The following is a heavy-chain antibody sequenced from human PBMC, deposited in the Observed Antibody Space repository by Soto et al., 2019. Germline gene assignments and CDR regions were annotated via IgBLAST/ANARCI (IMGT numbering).Heavy chain of an antibody. V-gene: IGHV3-23*01. D-gene: IGHD6-13*01. CDR3: TGRVAAGTLNWFDP. CDR2: ISDNGDTT. CDR1: GFTFSSHA. J-gene: IGHJ5*02. Sequence: VGSLRLSCAASGFTFSSHAMSWVRQAPGKGLEWVSAISDNGDTTYYADSVKGRFTISRDNSKNILYLQMNNLRGEDSAIYYCTGRVAAGTLNWFDPWGQGTLVTVSS.